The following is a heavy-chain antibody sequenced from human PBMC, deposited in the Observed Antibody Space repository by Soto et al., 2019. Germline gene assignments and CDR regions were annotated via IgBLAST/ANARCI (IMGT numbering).Heavy chain of an antibody. CDR2: IKEDGSEK. CDR3: SRDVVVGAKALNY. D-gene: IGHD2-15*01. J-gene: IGHJ4*02. Sequence: VQLVESGGGLVQPGGSLRLSCAASGFTFSNYWMTWVRQAPGKGLEWVANIKEDGSEKHYVDSVKGRFTISRDNAKNSLYLQMNSLRVEDTAVYFCSRDVVVGAKALNYWGQGALVTVSS. CDR1: GFTFSNYW. V-gene: IGHV3-7*01.